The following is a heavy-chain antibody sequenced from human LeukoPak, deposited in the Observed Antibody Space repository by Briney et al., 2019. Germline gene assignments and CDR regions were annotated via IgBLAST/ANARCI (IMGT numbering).Heavy chain of an antibody. V-gene: IGHV3-20*04. D-gene: IGHD3-22*01. J-gene: IGHJ4*02. CDR3: ARDLPSSAYYQPFDY. Sequence: PGGSLRLSCAASGFTFDDYGMSWVRQAPGKGLEWVSGINWNGGSTGYADSVKGRFTISRDNAKNSLYLQMNSLRAEDTALYYCARDLPSSAYYQPFDYWGQGTLVTVSS. CDR1: GFTFDDYG. CDR2: INWNGGST.